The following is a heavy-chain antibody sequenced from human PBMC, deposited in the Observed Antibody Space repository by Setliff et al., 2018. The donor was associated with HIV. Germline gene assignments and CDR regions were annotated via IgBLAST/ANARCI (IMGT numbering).Heavy chain of an antibody. CDR1: GFTFSNYD. D-gene: IGHD3-3*01. V-gene: IGHV3-23*01. CDR3: AKDGSDNFWSGYYVVARRGMDV. J-gene: IGHJ6*02. CDR2: VSGSGGFT. Sequence: GGSLRLSCAASGFTFSNYDMTWVRQAPGKGLEWVSGVSGSGGFTSYADSVKGRFTISRHNSKNTLYLHMNSLRAEDTAVYFCAKDGSDNFWSGYYVVARRGMDVWGQGTTVTVSS.